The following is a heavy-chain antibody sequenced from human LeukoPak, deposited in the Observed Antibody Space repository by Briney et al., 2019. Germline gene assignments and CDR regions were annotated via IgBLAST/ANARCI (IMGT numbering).Heavy chain of an antibody. CDR1: GYTFTSYD. J-gene: IGHJ5*02. CDR3: ARGGLRYFDWLLTPNYNWFDP. D-gene: IGHD3-9*01. Sequence: ASVKVSCKASGYTFTSYDINCVRQATGQGLEWMAWMNPNSGNTGYAQKNQGRVTMTRNTSISTAYMELSSLRSEETAVYYCARGGLRYFDWLLTPNYNWFDPWGQGTLVTVSS. CDR2: MNPNSGNT. V-gene: IGHV1-8*01.